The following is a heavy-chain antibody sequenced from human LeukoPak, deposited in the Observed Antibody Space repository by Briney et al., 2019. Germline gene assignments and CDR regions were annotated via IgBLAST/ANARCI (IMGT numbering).Heavy chain of an antibody. D-gene: IGHD3-10*01. CDR1: GFTFSNYG. CDR2: ISYDGGNK. CDR3: AKYGSGRYDADYYYYYYMDV. Sequence: PGRSLRLSCAASGFTFSNYGMHWVRQAPGKGLEWVAFISYDGGNKYYTDSVKGRFTISRDNSKNTLYLQMNSLRAEDTAVYYCAKYGSGRYDADYYYYYYMDVWGKGTTVTISS. V-gene: IGHV3-30*18. J-gene: IGHJ6*03.